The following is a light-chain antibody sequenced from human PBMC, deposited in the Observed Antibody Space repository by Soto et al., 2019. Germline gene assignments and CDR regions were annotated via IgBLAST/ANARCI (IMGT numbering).Light chain of an antibody. CDR1: SSDIGTYNS. J-gene: IGLJ2*01. CDR2: EVN. Sequence: QSVLTQPAAVSGPPGQSITISCTGTSSDIGTYNSVSWYQHHPGKAPKLMIYEVNKRPSGVPDRFSGSKSGKTASLTVSGLQAGDEADYYCSSYADDDSLVFGGGTKVTVL. CDR3: SSYADDDSLV. V-gene: IGLV2-8*01.